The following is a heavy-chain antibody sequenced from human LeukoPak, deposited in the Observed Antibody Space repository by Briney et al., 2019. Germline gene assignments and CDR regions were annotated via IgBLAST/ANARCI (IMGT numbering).Heavy chain of an antibody. V-gene: IGHV3-73*01. Sequence: PGGSLRLSCAASGFTFSGSAMHWVRQASGKGLEWVGRIRNKANSYATEYAASVKGRFIISRDDSKNTAYLQMNSLKTEDTAVYYCTSVYYDFWSGGSWYMDVWGKGTTVTVSS. CDR2: IRNKANSYAT. CDR1: GFTFSGSA. J-gene: IGHJ6*03. CDR3: TSVYYDFWSGGSWYMDV. D-gene: IGHD3-3*01.